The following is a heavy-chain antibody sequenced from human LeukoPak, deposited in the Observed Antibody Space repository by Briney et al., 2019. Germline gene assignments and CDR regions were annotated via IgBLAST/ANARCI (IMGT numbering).Heavy chain of an antibody. CDR2: IYYSGST. Sequence: SETLSLTCTVSGGSISSYYWSWIRQPPGKGLEWIGYIYYSGSTNYNPSLKSRVTISVDTSKNQFSLKLSSVTAADTAVYYCARDPGGPDGIQLWSGNAFDIWGQGTMVTVSS. CDR3: ARDPGGPDGIQLWSGNAFDI. V-gene: IGHV4-59*12. J-gene: IGHJ3*02. D-gene: IGHD5-18*01. CDR1: GGSISSYY.